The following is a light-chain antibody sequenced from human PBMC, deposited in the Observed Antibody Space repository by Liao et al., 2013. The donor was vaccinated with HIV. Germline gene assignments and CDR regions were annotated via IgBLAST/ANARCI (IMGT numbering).Light chain of an antibody. CDR1: KLGYKY. Sequence: SYELTQPPSVSVSPGQTASITCSGDKLGYKYACWYQQKPGHSPILVIYEDTKRPSGIPERFSGSNSGNTATLTISGTQTMDEADYYCQAWDSNSWVFGGGTRLTVL. J-gene: IGLJ3*02. CDR3: QAWDSNSWV. V-gene: IGLV3-1*01. CDR2: EDT.